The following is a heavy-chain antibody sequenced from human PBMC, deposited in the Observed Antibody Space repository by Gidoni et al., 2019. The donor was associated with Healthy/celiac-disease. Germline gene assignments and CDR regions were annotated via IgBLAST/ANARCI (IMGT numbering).Heavy chain of an antibody. J-gene: IGHJ4*02. V-gene: IGHV4-59*01. Sequence: QVQLQESGPGLVKPSETLSLTCTVSGGSISSYYWSWIRQPPGKGLEWIGYIYYSGSTNYNPSLKSRVTISVDTSKNQFSLKLSSVTAADTAVYYCARGVAAAEAGYWGQGTLVTVSS. CDR1: GGSISSYY. D-gene: IGHD6-13*01. CDR2: IYYSGST. CDR3: ARGVAAAEAGY.